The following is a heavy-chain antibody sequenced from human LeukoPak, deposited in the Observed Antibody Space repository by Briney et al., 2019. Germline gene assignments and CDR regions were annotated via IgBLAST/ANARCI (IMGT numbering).Heavy chain of an antibody. CDR2: IYSGGRT. CDR1: GFTVSNSY. Sequence: GVSLRLSCAASGFTVSNSYMSWVRQAPGKGLEWVSVIYSGGRTDYADSVKGRFTVSRDISRNTVYLQVNSLRAEDTAVYYCARELGEFLDYWGQGTLVTVSS. V-gene: IGHV3-53*01. CDR3: ARELGEFLDY. J-gene: IGHJ4*02. D-gene: IGHD3-10*01.